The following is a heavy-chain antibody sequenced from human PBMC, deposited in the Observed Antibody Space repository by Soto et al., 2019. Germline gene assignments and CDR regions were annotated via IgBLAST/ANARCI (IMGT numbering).Heavy chain of an antibody. Sequence: QVQLQESGPGLLKPSQTLSLTCIVSGGSISTVNDCWSWLRKRPDKRLEWIGHIYSGGSIYNNPSRASRVTISVDTSKNQFSLQLSSVSAADTAVYYCARGPSGDKVDYWGQGTLVTVSS. CDR3: ARGPSGDKVDY. CDR2: IYSGGSI. J-gene: IGHJ4*02. D-gene: IGHD7-27*01. CDR1: GGSISTVNDC. V-gene: IGHV4-30-4*01.